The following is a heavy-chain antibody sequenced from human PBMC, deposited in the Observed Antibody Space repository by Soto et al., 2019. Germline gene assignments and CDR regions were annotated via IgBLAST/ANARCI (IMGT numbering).Heavy chain of an antibody. J-gene: IGHJ5*02. Sequence: GASVKVSCKASGYTSTSYAMHWVRQAPGQRLEWMGWINAGNGNTKYSQKFQGRVTITRDTSASTAYMELSSLRSEDTAVYYCARGRYCSSTSCSFYNWFDPWGQGTLVTVSS. CDR3: ARGRYCSSTSCSFYNWFDP. V-gene: IGHV1-3*01. D-gene: IGHD2-2*01. CDR2: INAGNGNT. CDR1: GYTSTSYA.